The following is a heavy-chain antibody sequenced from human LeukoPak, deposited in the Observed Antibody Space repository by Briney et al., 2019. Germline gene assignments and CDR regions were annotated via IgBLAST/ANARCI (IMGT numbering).Heavy chain of an antibody. CDR3: ARDNSVGDNAWWFDP. CDR1: GYTFTSYY. Sequence: ASVKVSCKASGYTFTSYYMHWVRQAPGQGLEWMGLINPAGGSTGYAQKFQGRVTMTRDMSTSTDYMELSSLRSEDTAIYYCARDNSVGDNAWWFDPWGQGTLVTVSS. J-gene: IGHJ5*02. V-gene: IGHV1-46*01. CDR2: INPAGGST. D-gene: IGHD1-26*01.